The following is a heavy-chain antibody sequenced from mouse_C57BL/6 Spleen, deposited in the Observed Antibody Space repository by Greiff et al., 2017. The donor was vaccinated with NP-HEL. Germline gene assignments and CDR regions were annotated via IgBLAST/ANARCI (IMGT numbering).Heavy chain of an antibody. CDR3: ASVPYAMDY. Sequence: DVKLQESGPELVKPGASVKMSCKASGYTFTDYNMHWVKQSHGKSLEWIGYINPNNGGTSYNQKFKGKATLTVNKSSSTAYMELRSLTSEDSAVYYCASVPYAMDYWGQGTSVTVSS. D-gene: IGHD5-1*01. V-gene: IGHV1-22*01. J-gene: IGHJ4*01. CDR1: GYTFTDYN. CDR2: INPNNGGT.